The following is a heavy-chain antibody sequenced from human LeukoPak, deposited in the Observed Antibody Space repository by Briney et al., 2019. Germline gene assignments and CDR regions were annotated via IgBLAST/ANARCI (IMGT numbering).Heavy chain of an antibody. D-gene: IGHD2-2*01. CDR3: ARDAEYCSSTSCHPYYYCMDI. CDR1: GYTFTGYY. Sequence: ASVKVSCKASGYTFTGYYMHWVRQAPGQGLEWMGWINPNSGGANYAQKFHGRVTITRDTSISTAYMELSRLRSDDTAVYYCARDAEYCSSTSCHPYYYCMDIWGQGTTVTVSS. J-gene: IGHJ6*02. CDR2: INPNSGGA. V-gene: IGHV1-2*02.